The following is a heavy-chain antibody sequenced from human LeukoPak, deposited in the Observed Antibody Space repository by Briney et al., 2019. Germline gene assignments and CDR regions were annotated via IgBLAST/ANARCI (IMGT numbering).Heavy chain of an antibody. Sequence: PWGSLSLSCSASGFAFSRFAMTWVRHLPGKGLDWVSTISGNGHQTYYGDSVKGRFSVSRDNSKNILYLQMDSLRADDSALYYCAKDANYYDSSGFFIPFDYWGQGTLVTVSS. CDR2: ISGNGHQT. CDR1: GFAFSRFA. V-gene: IGHV3-23*01. CDR3: AKDANYYDSSGFFIPFDY. J-gene: IGHJ4*02. D-gene: IGHD3-22*01.